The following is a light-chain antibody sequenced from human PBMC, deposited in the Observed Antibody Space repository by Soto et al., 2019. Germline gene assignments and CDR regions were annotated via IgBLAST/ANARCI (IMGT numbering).Light chain of an antibody. CDR3: SSYISGSTRV. V-gene: IGLV2-14*03. CDR2: DIR. J-gene: IGLJ1*01. Sequence: QSALTQPASVSGSPGQSITISCTGTSSDVGGYKYVSWYQQHPGKAPKLMIYDIRNRPSGVSNRFSGSKSGNTAPLTISGLQAEDEADYCCSSYISGSTRVFGTGTKVTVL. CDR1: SSDVGGYKY.